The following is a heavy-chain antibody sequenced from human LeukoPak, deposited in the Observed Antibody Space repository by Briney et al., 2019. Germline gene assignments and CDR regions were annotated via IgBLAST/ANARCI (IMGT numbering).Heavy chain of an antibody. V-gene: IGHV4-61*01. D-gene: IGHD3-10*01. CDR1: GGSVSSGSYY. CDR2: MYYSGTT. J-gene: IGHJ5*02. CDR3: ARGPGRRMYNWFDP. Sequence: PSETLSLTCSVSGGSVSSGSYYWSWIRQPPGKGLEWIGHMYYSGTTHYNPSLKSRVTISVDTSKNQFSLKLSSVTAADTAVYYCARGPGRRMYNWFDPWGQGTLVTVSS.